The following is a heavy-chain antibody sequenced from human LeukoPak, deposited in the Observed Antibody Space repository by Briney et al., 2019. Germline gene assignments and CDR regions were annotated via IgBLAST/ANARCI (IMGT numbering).Heavy chain of an antibody. CDR2: IVGSSSNI. Sequence: PGGSLRLSCTASGFSFSTYSMNWVRQAPGKGLEWVSYIVGSSSNIYYADSVKGRFTISRDNAKNSLYLQMDSLRAEDTAVYYCATDSPETAAFDYWSQGTLVTVSS. D-gene: IGHD1-1*01. CDR1: GFSFSTYS. V-gene: IGHV3-48*04. J-gene: IGHJ4*02. CDR3: ATDSPETAAFDY.